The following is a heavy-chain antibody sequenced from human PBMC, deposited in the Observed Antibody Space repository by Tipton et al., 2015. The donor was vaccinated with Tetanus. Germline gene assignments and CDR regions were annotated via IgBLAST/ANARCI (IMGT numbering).Heavy chain of an antibody. D-gene: IGHD3-9*01. Sequence: SLRLSCAASGFTFSSYGMHWVRQAPGKGLEWVAVISYDGSNKYYADSVKGRFTISRDSSKNMLYLQMNNLGAEDTAVYYCAKDVFDYSGMDVWGQGTTVTVSS. CDR3: AKDVFDYSGMDV. CDR2: ISYDGSNK. J-gene: IGHJ6*02. CDR1: GFTFSSYG. V-gene: IGHV3-30*18.